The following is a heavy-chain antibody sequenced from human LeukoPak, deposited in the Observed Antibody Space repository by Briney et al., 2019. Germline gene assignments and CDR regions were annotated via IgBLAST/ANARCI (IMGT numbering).Heavy chain of an antibody. J-gene: IGHJ2*01. CDR2: ISSSGSTI. D-gene: IGHD3-10*01. CDR1: GFTFSSYE. V-gene: IGHV3-48*03. Sequence: PGGSLRLSCAASGFTFSSYEMNWVRQAPGKGLEWVSYISSSGSTIYYADSVKGRFTISRDNAKNSLYLQMNSLRAEDTAVYYCARGWAYYYGSGSYPSGYFDLWGRGTLVTVSS. CDR3: ARGWAYYYGSGSYPSGYFDL.